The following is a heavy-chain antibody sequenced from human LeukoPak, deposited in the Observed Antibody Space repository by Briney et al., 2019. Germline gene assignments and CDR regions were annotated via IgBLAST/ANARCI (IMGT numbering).Heavy chain of an antibody. J-gene: IGHJ4*02. D-gene: IGHD6-13*01. CDR3: AYAPVYSSSWYGFYY. CDR1: GLTFSSYA. Sequence: GGSLRLSCAASGLTFSSYAMTWVRQAPGKGLEWVSTISSSGGTTHYADSVKGRFTISRDNSKNTLYLQMNRLRAEDTAVYYCAYAPVYSSSWYGFYYWGQGTQVTVSS. CDR2: ISSSGGTT. V-gene: IGHV3-23*01.